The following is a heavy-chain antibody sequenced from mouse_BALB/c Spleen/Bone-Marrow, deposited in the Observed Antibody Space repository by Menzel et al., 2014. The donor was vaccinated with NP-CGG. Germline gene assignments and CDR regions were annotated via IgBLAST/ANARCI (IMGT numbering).Heavy chain of an antibody. J-gene: IGHJ3*01. CDR1: GFTSSNYW. V-gene: IGHV6-6*02. Sequence: EVNLVESGGGLVQPGRSMKLSCVASGFTSSNYWMNWVRQSPEKGLEWVAEIRLKSNNYATHYAESVRGRFTISRDDSKSSVYLQMNNLRAEDTGIYYCTTGFAYWGQGTLVTVSA. CDR3: TTGFAY. CDR2: IRLKSNNYAT.